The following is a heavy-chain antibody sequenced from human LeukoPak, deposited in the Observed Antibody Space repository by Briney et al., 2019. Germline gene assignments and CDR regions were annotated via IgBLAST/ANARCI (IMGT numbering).Heavy chain of an antibody. J-gene: IGHJ6*03. CDR1: GGTFSSYA. Sequence: GSSVKVSCKASGGTFSSYAISWVRQAPGQGLEWMGGIIPIFGTANYAQKSQGRVTITADESTSTAYIELSSLRSEDTAVYYCARGRCSTSCHKDYYYMDVWGKGTTVTVSS. CDR3: ARGRCSTSCHKDYYYMDV. CDR2: IIPIFGTA. D-gene: IGHD2-2*02. V-gene: IGHV1-69*01.